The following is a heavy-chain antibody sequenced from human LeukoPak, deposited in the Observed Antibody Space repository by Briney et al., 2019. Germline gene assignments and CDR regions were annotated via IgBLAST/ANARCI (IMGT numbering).Heavy chain of an antibody. Sequence: GGSLRLSCAASGFTFSSYAMHWVRQAPGKGLEWVAVISYDGSNKYYADSVKGRFTISRDNSKNTLYLQMNSLRAEDTAVYYCARGIGVAGFYYYYGMDVWGQGTTVTVSS. D-gene: IGHD6-19*01. CDR3: ARGIGVAGFYYYYGMDV. CDR1: GFTFSSYA. V-gene: IGHV3-30-3*01. J-gene: IGHJ6*02. CDR2: ISYDGSNK.